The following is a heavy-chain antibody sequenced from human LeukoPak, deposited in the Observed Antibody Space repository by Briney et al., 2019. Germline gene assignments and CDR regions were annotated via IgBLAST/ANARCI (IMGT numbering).Heavy chain of an antibody. D-gene: IGHD2-2*01. Sequence: PSETLSLTCIVSGGSISSGSHYWAWVRQPPGKGLEWIASMLYSGNTYYNPSLKSRVTISVDTSKNQFFLRLSSVTAADTAVYYCVRRMGVPNNWFDPWGQGTLVTVSS. V-gene: IGHV4-39*07. J-gene: IGHJ5*02. CDR3: VRRMGVPNNWFDP. CDR1: GGSISSGSHY. CDR2: MLYSGNT.